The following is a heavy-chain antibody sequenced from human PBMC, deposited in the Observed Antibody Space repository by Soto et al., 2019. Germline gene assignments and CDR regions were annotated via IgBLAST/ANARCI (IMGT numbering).Heavy chain of an antibody. J-gene: IGHJ4*02. D-gene: IGHD2-15*01. CDR2: ISSGGITM. CDR1: GFTFSNYN. V-gene: IGHV3-48*01. CDR3: ARGWPRNYFGF. Sequence: PGGSLRLSCAASGFTFSNYNMNWVRQAPGKGLEWVSYISSGGITMYYADSVKGRFTISRDNAKRSLYLQMKSLRADDTAVYYCARGWPRNYFGFWGQGTLVTVSS.